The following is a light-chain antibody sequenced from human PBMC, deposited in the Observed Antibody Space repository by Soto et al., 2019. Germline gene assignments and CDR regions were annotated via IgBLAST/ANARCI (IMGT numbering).Light chain of an antibody. CDR1: SSNIGANHD. Sequence: QSVLTQPPSVSGAPGQRVTISCTGSSSNIGANHDVHWYQQLPGTAPKLLIYDNNNRPSGVPDRFSGSKSGTSASLAITGLQAEDEADYYCQSYDSSLGYVFGTGTKLTVL. J-gene: IGLJ1*01. CDR3: QSYDSSLGYV. CDR2: DNN. V-gene: IGLV1-40*01.